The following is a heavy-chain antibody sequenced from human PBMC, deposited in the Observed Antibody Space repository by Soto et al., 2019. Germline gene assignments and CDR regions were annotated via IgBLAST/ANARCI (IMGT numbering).Heavy chain of an antibody. CDR2: IWYDGSNK. J-gene: IGHJ4*02. D-gene: IGHD5-12*01. V-gene: IGHV3-33*01. Sequence: PGGSLRLSCAASGFTFSSYGMHWVRQAPGKGLEWVAVIWYDGSNKYYADSVKGRFTISRDNSKNTLYLQMNSLRAEDTAVYYCAREAKVASNDYWGQGTLVTVSS. CDR3: AREAKVASNDY. CDR1: GFTFSSYG.